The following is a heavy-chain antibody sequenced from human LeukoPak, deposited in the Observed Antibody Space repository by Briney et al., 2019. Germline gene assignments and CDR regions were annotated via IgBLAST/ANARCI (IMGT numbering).Heavy chain of an antibody. CDR2: IIPILGIA. Sequence: ASVKVSCKASGGTFSSYTISWVRQAPGQGLEWMGRIIPILGIANYAQKFQGRVTITADKSTSTAYMKLSSLRSEDTAVYYCASTASDYYDSSGYYLDYWGQGTLVTVSS. CDR1: GGTFSSYT. D-gene: IGHD3-22*01. CDR3: ASTASDYYDSSGYYLDY. V-gene: IGHV1-69*02. J-gene: IGHJ4*02.